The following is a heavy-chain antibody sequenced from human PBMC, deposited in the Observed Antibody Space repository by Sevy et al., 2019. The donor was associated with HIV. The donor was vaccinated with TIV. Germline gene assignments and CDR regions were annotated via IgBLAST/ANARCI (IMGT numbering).Heavy chain of an antibody. CDR3: ARGRKTTEEWLEELDYYDGLDV. J-gene: IGHJ6*02. CDR1: GFSLTTSD. D-gene: IGHD2-8*01. CDR2: VRNDGSNK. V-gene: IGHV3-30*02. Sequence: GGSLRLSCAASGFSLTTSDMHWVRQAPGKGLEWVAYVRNDGSNKYYADSVRDRFTISRDRPKNTRYWQMNSLRDEDTAIYYCARGRKTTEEWLEELDYYDGLDVWGQGTTVTVSS.